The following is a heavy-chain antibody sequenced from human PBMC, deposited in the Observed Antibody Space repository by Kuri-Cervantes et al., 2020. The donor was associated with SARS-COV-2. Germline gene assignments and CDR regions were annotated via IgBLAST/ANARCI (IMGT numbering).Heavy chain of an antibody. CDR2: IYYSGST. CDR1: CYSISSGYY. CDR3: ARVSRPYYFDY. Sequence: SQTMSLTSAVSCYSISSGYYWSWIRQPPGKGLEWSGYIYYSGSTNYNPSLKSLVTISVDTSKNQFSLRLSSVTAADTDVYYCARVSRPYYFDYWGQGTLVTVSS. J-gene: IGHJ4*02. V-gene: IGHV4-61*01.